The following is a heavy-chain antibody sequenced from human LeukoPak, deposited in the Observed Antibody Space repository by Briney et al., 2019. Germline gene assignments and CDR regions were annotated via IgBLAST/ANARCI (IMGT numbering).Heavy chain of an antibody. D-gene: IGHD3-22*01. J-gene: IGHJ4*02. V-gene: IGHV4-30-4*08. Sequence: KPSETLSLTCTVSGGSISSGDDYWSWIRQPPGKGLEWIGYIYYSGSTYYNPSLKSRVTISVDTSKNQFSLKLSSVTAADTAVYYCARVDGPYYYDSSGYLRDYWGQGTLVTVSS. CDR2: IYYSGST. CDR1: GGSISSGDDY. CDR3: ARVDGPYYYDSSGYLRDY.